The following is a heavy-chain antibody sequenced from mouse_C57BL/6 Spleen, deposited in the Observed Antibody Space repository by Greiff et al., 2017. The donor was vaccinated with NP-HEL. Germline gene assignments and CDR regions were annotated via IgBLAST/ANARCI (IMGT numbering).Heavy chain of an antibody. CDR2: IRNKANGYTT. J-gene: IGHJ1*03. CDR3: ARPDGYYVDFDV. V-gene: IGHV7-3*01. Sequence: EVKVEESGGGLVQPGGSLSLSCAASGFTFTDYYMSWVRQPPGKALEWLGFIRNKANGYTTEYSASVKGRFTISRDNSQSILYLQMNALRAEDSATYYCARPDGYYVDFDVWGTGTTVTVSS. D-gene: IGHD2-3*01. CDR1: GFTFTDYY.